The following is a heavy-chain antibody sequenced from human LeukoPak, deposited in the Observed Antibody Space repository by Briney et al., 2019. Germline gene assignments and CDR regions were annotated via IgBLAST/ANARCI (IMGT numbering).Heavy chain of an antibody. J-gene: IGHJ4*02. CDR1: GYTFTSYY. Sequence: ASVKVSCKASGYTFTSYYMHWVRQAPGQGLEWMGIINPSGGSTSYAQKFQGRVTMTRDTSISTAYMELSRLTSDDTAVYYCARERFHASGSVYNRIDYWGQGTLVTVSS. CDR2: INPSGGST. CDR3: ARERFHASGSVYNRIDY. D-gene: IGHD3-10*01. V-gene: IGHV1-46*01.